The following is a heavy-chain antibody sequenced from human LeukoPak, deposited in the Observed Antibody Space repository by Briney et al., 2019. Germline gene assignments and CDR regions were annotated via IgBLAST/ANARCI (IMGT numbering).Heavy chain of an antibody. Sequence: SETLSLTCTVSGGSISSYYWSWIRQPPGKGLEWIGYIYYSGSTNYNPSLKSRVTISVDTSKNQFSLKLSSVTAADTAVYYCARDGDYVGFGYWGQGTLVTVSS. D-gene: IGHD4-17*01. CDR3: ARDGDYVGFGY. CDR1: GGSISSYY. V-gene: IGHV4-59*01. CDR2: IYYSGST. J-gene: IGHJ4*02.